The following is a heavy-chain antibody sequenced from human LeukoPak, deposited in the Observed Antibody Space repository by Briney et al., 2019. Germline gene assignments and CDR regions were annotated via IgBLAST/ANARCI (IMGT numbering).Heavy chain of an antibody. Sequence: SENLSLTCTVSGGSISSYYWSWIRQPPGKGLEWIGYIYYSGSTNYNPSLKSRVTISVDTSKNQFSLKLSSVTAADTAVYYCAASLYYYDSSGPFDPWGQGTLVTVSS. CDR3: AASLYYYDSSGPFDP. J-gene: IGHJ5*02. D-gene: IGHD3-22*01. CDR2: IYYSGST. V-gene: IGHV4-59*01. CDR1: GGSISSYY.